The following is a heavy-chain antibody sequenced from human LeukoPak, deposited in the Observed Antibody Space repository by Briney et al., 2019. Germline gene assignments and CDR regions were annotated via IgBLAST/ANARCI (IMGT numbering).Heavy chain of an antibody. D-gene: IGHD1-26*01. J-gene: IGHJ5*02. CDR1: GGSISSYY. V-gene: IGHV4-4*07. CDR2: IYTSGST. Sequence: SETLSLTCTVSGGSISSYYWSWIRQPAGKGLEWIGRIYTSGSTNYNPSLKSRVTISVDKSKNQFSLKLSSVTAADTAVYYCARVHSGSYYNWFDPRGQGTLVTVSS. CDR3: ARVHSGSYYNWFDP.